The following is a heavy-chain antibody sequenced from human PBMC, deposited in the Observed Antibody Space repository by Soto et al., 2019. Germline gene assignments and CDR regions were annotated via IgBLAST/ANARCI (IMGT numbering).Heavy chain of an antibody. CDR2: IYYSGST. Sequence: SETLSLTCTVSGGSISSYYWSWIRQPPGKGLEWIGYIYYSGSTNYNPSLKSRVTISVDTSKNQFSLKLSSVTAADTAVYYCARDSDSGYDSVWFDPWGQGTLVTVSS. CDR3: ARDSDSGYDSVWFDP. V-gene: IGHV4-59*01. D-gene: IGHD5-12*01. J-gene: IGHJ5*02. CDR1: GGSISSYY.